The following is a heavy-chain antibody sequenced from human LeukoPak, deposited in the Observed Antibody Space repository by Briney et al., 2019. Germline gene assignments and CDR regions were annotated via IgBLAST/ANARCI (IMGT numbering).Heavy chain of an antibody. CDR1: GFSLGDSNF. Sequence: PGGPLSLPWTASGFSLGDSNFRGCARQPGRGRRGFIAVIVVSGSTYYDPSLKSRVTISVDTSKNQFSLKMSCVTAADTAVYYCAQYALKHIPAAGPHALDIWGQGTMVTVSS. J-gene: IGHJ3*02. D-gene: IGHD6-13*01. CDR2: IVVSGST. V-gene: IGHV4-38-2*02. CDR3: AQYALKHIPAAGPHALDI.